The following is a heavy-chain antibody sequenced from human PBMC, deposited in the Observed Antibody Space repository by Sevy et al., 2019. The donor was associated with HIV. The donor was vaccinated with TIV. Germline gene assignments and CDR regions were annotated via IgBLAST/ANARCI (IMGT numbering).Heavy chain of an antibody. V-gene: IGHV3-30*04. CDR1: GFSFNKYA. CDR3: ARPRANYVDNYFFYAMDV. CDR2: ISYDGRKK. Sequence: GGSLRLSCVASGFSFNKYAMHWVRQAPGKGLEWIGFISYDGRKKDYADSVKGRVTISRDNFKNTLYLQMNSLTTEDTAVYYCARPRANYVDNYFFYAMDVWGQGTTVTVSS. D-gene: IGHD4-17*01. J-gene: IGHJ6*02.